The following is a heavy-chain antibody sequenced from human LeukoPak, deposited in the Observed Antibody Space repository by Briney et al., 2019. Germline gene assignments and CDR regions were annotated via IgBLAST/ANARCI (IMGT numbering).Heavy chain of an antibody. Sequence: RGPLRLSCVASGFRFSSRWMRWVRQAPGKGLVWVSRIYDDGRTTIYADSVKGRFTISRDNAKNTLYMQMNSLSAEDTAVYYCVRDLGPGDSWGEGTLVAVRS. CDR2: IYDDGRTT. J-gene: IGHJ5*02. D-gene: IGHD7-27*01. CDR3: VRDLGPGDS. V-gene: IGHV3-74*01. CDR1: GFRFSSRW.